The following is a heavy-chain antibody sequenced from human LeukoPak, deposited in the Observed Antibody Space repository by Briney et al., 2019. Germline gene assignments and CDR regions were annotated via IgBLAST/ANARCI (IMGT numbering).Heavy chain of an antibody. J-gene: IGHJ5*02. CDR3: ARDQTGTTGVS. CDR2: ISNDGNNK. V-gene: IGHV3-30*03. D-gene: IGHD1-1*01. CDR1: GFPFSSYG. Sequence: PGGSLRLSCAASGFPFSSYGMHWVRQAPGKGLEWVAAISNDGNNKFYADSVKGRFTVSRDNAKNSLYLQMNSLRAEDTAVYYCARDQTGTTGVSWGQGTLVTVSS.